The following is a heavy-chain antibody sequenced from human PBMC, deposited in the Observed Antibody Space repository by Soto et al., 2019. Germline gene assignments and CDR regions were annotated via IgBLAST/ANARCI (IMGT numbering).Heavy chain of an antibody. D-gene: IGHD3-9*01. CDR2: IYSEGTP. CDR3: ARSTYYDILTGSYYYYAMDV. Sequence: GGSLRLSCAASGFTVGSNYMSWVRQAPGKGLEWVSVIYSEGTPYYADSVKGRFTISRENSNNTLYLRMNNLRAEDTAVYYCARSTYYDILTGSYYYYAMDVWGQGTTVTVSS. V-gene: IGHV3-53*01. J-gene: IGHJ6*02. CDR1: GFTVGSNY.